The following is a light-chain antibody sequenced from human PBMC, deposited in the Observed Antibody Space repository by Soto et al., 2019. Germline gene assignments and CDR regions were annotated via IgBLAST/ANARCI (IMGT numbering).Light chain of an antibody. V-gene: IGKV3-20*01. J-gene: IGKJ4*01. CDR2: DSS. Sequence: EIVLTQSPGTLSFSPGERASLSCRASQSVSLNYVAWYQLRSGQPPRLLIYDSSTRATGIPDRFSGSGSGADFTLTISRLEPGDFAVYFCQQYGRIPLTFGGGSRVEIK. CDR3: QQYGRIPLT. CDR1: QSVSLNY.